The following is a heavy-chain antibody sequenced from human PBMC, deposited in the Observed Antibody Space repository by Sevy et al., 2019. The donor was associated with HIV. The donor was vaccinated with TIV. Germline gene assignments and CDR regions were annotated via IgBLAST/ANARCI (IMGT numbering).Heavy chain of an antibody. V-gene: IGHV3-7*01. D-gene: IGHD5-18*01. Sequence: GGSLRLSCAASGFTFSNYWMTWVRQAPGKGLEWVANIKQDESEKYYVDSVKGRFTISRDNAKNSLYLQMNALRVEDTAVYCCARERGGLGYTYGQSFDYWGQGNLVTVSS. CDR3: ARERGGLGYTYGQSFDY. CDR2: IKQDESEK. J-gene: IGHJ4*02. CDR1: GFTFSNYW.